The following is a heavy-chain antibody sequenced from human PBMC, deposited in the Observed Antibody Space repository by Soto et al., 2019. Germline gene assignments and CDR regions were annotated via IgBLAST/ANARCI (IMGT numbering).Heavy chain of an antibody. J-gene: IGHJ4*02. V-gene: IGHV2-5*02. CDR2: IYWDDDK. D-gene: IGHD3-3*01. CDR3: AHSSALEWLLGPPHFDY. Sequence: SGPTVVNLTQNLTLTCTFSGFSLSTSGGGVGWIRQPPGKALEWLALIYWDDDKRYSPSLKSRLTITKDTSKNQVVLTMTNMDPVDTATYYCAHSSALEWLLGPPHFDYWGQGTLVTVSS. CDR1: GFSLSTSGGG.